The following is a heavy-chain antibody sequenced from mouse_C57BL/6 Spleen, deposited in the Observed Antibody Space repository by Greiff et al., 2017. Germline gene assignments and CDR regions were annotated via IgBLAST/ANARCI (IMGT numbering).Heavy chain of an antibody. V-gene: IGHV1-61*01. CDR2: IYPSDSET. Sequence: QVQLQQPGAELVRPGSSVKLSCKASGYTFTSYWMDWVKQRPGQGLEWIGNIYPSDSETHYNQKFKDKATLTVDKSSSTAYMQLSSLTSEDSAVYYCAREDYGTFFDYWGQGTTLTVSS. J-gene: IGHJ2*01. D-gene: IGHD1-1*01. CDR1: GYTFTSYW. CDR3: AREDYGTFFDY.